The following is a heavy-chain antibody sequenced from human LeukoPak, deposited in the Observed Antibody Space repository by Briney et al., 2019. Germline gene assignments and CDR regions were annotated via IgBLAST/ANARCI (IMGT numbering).Heavy chain of an antibody. Sequence: GGPLRLSCAASGFTFSSYGMHWVRQAPGKGLEWVAVISYDGSNKYYAGSVKGRFTISRDNSKNTLYLQMNSLRAEDTAVYYCAKSGYSYGGIDYWGQGTLVTVSS. CDR2: ISYDGSNK. J-gene: IGHJ4*02. CDR3: AKSGYSYGGIDY. CDR1: GFTFSSYG. V-gene: IGHV3-30*18. D-gene: IGHD5-18*01.